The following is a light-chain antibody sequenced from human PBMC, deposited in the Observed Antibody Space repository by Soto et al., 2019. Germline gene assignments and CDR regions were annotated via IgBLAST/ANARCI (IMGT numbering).Light chain of an antibody. J-gene: IGKJ5*01. Sequence: DIVMTQSPLSLPVTPGEPAPISCRSSQSLLHRNGYNYLDWYLQKPGQSPQLLIYLGSNRASGVPDRFSGSGSGTDFTLKISRVEAEDVGVYYCMQALQTPSFGQGTRLEIK. CDR3: MQALQTPS. CDR1: QSLLHRNGYNY. V-gene: IGKV2-28*01. CDR2: LGS.